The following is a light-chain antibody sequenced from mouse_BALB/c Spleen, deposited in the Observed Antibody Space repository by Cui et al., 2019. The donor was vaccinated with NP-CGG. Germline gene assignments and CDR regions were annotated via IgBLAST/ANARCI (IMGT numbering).Light chain of an antibody. CDR3: ALWYSNHWV. J-gene: IGLJ1*01. V-gene: IGLV1*01. CDR2: GTN. CDR1: TGAVTTSNY. Sequence: QAVLTQESVLTTSPGETDTPTCRSSTGAVTTSNYANWVQEKPDHLFTGLIGGTNNRAPGVPARFSGSLIGDKAALTITGAQTEDEAIYFCALWYSNHWVFGGGTKLTVL.